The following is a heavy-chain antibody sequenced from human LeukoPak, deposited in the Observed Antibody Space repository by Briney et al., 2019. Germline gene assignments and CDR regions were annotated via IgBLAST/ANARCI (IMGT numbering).Heavy chain of an antibody. V-gene: IGHV3-7*02. J-gene: IGHJ6*02. Sequence: GGSLRLSCAASGFTFSDYWMSGVRQAPGKGLEWVANIKQDGSEKYYLDSVKGRFTIFRDNAKNSLYLEMNSLRDEDTAVYYCARAIAVAGGSYYHGMDVWGQGTTVTVSS. CDR2: IKQDGSEK. CDR3: ARAIAVAGGSYYHGMDV. D-gene: IGHD6-19*01. CDR1: GFTFSDYW.